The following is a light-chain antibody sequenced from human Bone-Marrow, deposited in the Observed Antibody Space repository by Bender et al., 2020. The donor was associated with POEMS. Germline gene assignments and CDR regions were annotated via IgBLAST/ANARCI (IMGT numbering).Light chain of an antibody. CDR2: KDR. J-gene: IGLJ3*02. Sequence: SYELTQPPSVSVSPGQTARITCSADTLTKKYVYWFQQKPGQAPVLIIYKDRERPSGIPERFSGSSSGTTVTLTISGVQAEDEADYYCQSADNSVNYRVFGGGTKLTVL. CDR3: QSADNSVNYRV. CDR1: TLTKKY. V-gene: IGLV3-25*03.